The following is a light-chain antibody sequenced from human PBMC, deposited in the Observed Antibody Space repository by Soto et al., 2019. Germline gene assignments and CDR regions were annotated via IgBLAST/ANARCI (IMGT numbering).Light chain of an antibody. J-gene: IGKJ1*01. CDR2: DAS. Sequence: DIVLTQSPATLSLSPGERATLSCRASQSVGIYLAWYQQKPGQAPSLLIYDASNRAAGIPARFSGSGSRTDFALTISSLEPEDFAVYYCQQRSDWPRTFGQGTKVEIK. CDR3: QQRSDWPRT. V-gene: IGKV3-11*01. CDR1: QSVGIY.